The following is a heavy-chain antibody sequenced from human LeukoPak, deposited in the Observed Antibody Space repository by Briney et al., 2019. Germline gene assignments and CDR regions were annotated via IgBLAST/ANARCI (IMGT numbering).Heavy chain of an antibody. Sequence: GGSLRLSCAASGFTFSSYAMHWVRQAPGRGLEYVSSISYNGGNTYYADSVKGRFTISRDNSKNTLYLQMSSLRAEDTAVYYCVKGGRYSSSQFDYWGQGTLVTVSS. D-gene: IGHD6-13*01. CDR2: ISYNGGNT. CDR1: GFTFSSYA. CDR3: VKGGRYSSSQFDY. V-gene: IGHV3-64D*09. J-gene: IGHJ4*02.